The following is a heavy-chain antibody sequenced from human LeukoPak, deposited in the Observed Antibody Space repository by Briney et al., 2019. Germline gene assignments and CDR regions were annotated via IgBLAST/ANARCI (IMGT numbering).Heavy chain of an antibody. Sequence: ASVTVSFTASGYTFTIYGISWVRQAPGQGLEWMGWISAYNGNTNYAQKLQGRVTMTTDTSTSTAYMELRSLRSDDTAVYYCARGHQMDVLLWFGELWGFDYWGQGTLVTVSS. CDR1: GYTFTIYG. CDR2: ISAYNGNT. J-gene: IGHJ4*02. V-gene: IGHV1-18*01. CDR3: ARGHQMDVLLWFGELWGFDY. D-gene: IGHD3-10*01.